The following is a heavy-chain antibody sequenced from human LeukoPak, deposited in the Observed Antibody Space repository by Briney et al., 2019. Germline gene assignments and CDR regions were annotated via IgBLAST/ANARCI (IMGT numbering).Heavy chain of an antibody. D-gene: IGHD5-12*01. V-gene: IGHV3-48*04. CDR3: ARDGLSGYAPVPFDY. CDR2: ISSSSSTI. Sequence: PKGSLRLSCAASGFTFSSYSMNWVRQAPGKGLEWVSYISSSSSTIYYADSVKGRFTISRDNAKNSLYLQMNSLRAEDTAVYYCARDGLSGYAPVPFDYWGQGTLVTVSS. J-gene: IGHJ4*02. CDR1: GFTFSSYS.